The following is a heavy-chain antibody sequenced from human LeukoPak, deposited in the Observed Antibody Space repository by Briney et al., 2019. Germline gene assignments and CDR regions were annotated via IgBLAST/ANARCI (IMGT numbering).Heavy chain of an antibody. CDR1: GCSISSYY. V-gene: IGHV4-59*01. CDR3: ERNAVYDSSGYYTASAFDY. D-gene: IGHD3-22*01. J-gene: IGHJ4*02. CDR2: IYYSGST. Sequence: SETLSLTCTVSGCSISSYYLSWIRQPPGKGLEWIGYIYYSGSTNYNPSLKSRVTISADTSKNQFALQLTPGTASDAPAHYDERNAVYDSSGYYTASAFDYWGKGTLVTVSS.